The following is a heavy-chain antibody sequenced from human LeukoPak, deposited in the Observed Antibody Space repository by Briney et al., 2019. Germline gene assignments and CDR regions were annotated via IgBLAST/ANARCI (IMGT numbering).Heavy chain of an antibody. Sequence: PGGSLRLSCAASGFTFSSYAMHRARQAPGKGLGWVAVISYDGSNKYYADSVKGRFTISRDNSKNTLYLQMNSLRAEDTAVYYCARDHNYDILTGMLWYFDYWGQGTLVTVSS. CDR3: ARDHNYDILTGMLWYFDY. D-gene: IGHD3-9*01. CDR1: GFTFSSYA. J-gene: IGHJ4*02. CDR2: ISYDGSNK. V-gene: IGHV3-30-3*01.